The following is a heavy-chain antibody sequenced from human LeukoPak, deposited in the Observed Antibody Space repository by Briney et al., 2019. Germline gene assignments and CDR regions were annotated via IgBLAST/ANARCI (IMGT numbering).Heavy chain of an antibody. D-gene: IGHD1-26*01. CDR2: IHFSGST. CDR1: GRSISNIIYY. V-gene: IGHV4-39*01. Sequence: PSETLSLTCSVSGRSISNIIYYWAWVRLPPGKGLEWIGSIHFSGSTYYHPSLKSRFTISADTSKNQFSLRLNFVTAADTAVYYCARRMGALDFGGQGALVTVSS. J-gene: IGHJ4*02. CDR3: ARRMGALDF.